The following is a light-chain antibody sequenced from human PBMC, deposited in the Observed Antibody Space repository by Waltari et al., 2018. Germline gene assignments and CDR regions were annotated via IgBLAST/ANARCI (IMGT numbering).Light chain of an antibody. V-gene: IGKV3-11*01. CDR3: HVRSNWPPVT. Sequence: EIVLTQSPATLSLSPGERATLSCRASQSVNEYLAWYQQIPGQAPRLLIYDASNRATGIPARFSGSGSGTDFTLTISSLEPEDFAIYYCHVRSNWPPVTFGGGTKVE. CDR1: QSVNEY. CDR2: DAS. J-gene: IGKJ4*01.